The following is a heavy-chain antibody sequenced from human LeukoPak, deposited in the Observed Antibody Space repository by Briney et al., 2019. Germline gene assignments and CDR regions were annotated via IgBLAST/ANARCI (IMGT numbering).Heavy chain of an antibody. Sequence: GESLKISCKGSGYSFTTYWIGWVRQMPGKGLEWMGIIYGGDSDTIYSPSFQGQVTISADKSTSTANLQWSSLKASDTAMYYCARSGGNYYSIWGQGTMVTVSS. CDR2: IYGGDSDT. J-gene: IGHJ3*02. CDR3: ARSGGNYYSI. V-gene: IGHV5-51*01. D-gene: IGHD1-26*01. CDR1: GYSFTTYW.